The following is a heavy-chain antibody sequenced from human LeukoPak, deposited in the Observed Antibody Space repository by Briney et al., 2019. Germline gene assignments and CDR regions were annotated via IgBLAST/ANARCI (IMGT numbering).Heavy chain of an antibody. CDR1: GYTFTGHW. CDR3: AREYYGPTDY. CDR2: ISPGDSNT. J-gene: IGHJ4*02. V-gene: IGHV5-51*01. Sequence: PGESLKISCKGSGYTFTGHWIGWVRQMPGKGLEWMGIISPGDSNTKYSPSFQGQVTISADKSISTAYLQWSSLKASDTAMYYCAREYYGPTDYWGQGTLVTVSS. D-gene: IGHD3-10*01.